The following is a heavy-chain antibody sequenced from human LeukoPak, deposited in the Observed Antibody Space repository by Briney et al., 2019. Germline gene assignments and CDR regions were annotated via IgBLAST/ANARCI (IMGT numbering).Heavy chain of an antibody. CDR3: ARGCPYGDYAVYYFDY. CDR2: INHSGST. V-gene: IGHV4-34*01. J-gene: IGHJ4*02. D-gene: IGHD4-17*01. Sequence: SETLSLTCAVYGDSFSGYYWSWIRQPPGKGLEWIGEINHSGSTNYNPSLKSRVTISVDTSKNQFSLKLSSVTAADTAVYYCARGCPYGDYAVYYFDYWGQGTLVTVSS. CDR1: GDSFSGYY.